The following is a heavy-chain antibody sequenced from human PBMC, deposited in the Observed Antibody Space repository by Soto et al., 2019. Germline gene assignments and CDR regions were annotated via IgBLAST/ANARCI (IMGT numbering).Heavy chain of an antibody. CDR3: ARARSENQLLGPPLHYYGMNV. CDR2: IWYDGSNK. V-gene: IGHV3-33*01. Sequence: PGGSLRLSCAASGFTFSSYGMHWVRQAPGKGLEWVAVIWYDGSNKYYADSVKGRFTISRDNSKNTLYLQMNSLRAEDTAVYYCARARSENQLLGPPLHYYGMNVWGQGTTVTVS. D-gene: IGHD2-2*01. J-gene: IGHJ6*02. CDR1: GFTFSSYG.